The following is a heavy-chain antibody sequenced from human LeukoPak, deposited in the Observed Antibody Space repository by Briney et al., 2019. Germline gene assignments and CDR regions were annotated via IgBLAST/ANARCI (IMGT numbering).Heavy chain of an antibody. CDR3: ARHWFDRGWHLDQ. J-gene: IGHJ4*02. CDR1: GFTFSNFG. Sequence: GGSLRLSCGASGFTFSNFGMHWVGQPPGKELEGVALLSKDGSHKFYADSLKGRFTLSRDNFKNTLFLEITSLTEEDAAVYYCARHWFDRGWHLDQWGQGGLVSVSS. V-gene: IGHV3-30*03. D-gene: IGHD6-19*01. CDR2: LSKDGSHK.